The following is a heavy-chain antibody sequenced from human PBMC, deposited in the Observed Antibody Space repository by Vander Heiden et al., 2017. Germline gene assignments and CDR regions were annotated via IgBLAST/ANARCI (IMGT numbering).Heavy chain of an antibody. CDR1: GYTFPGYY. J-gene: IGHJ4*02. CDR2: INPNSGGT. D-gene: IGHD3-22*01. Sequence: QVQLVQSGAEVKKPGASVKVSCKASGYTFPGYYMHWVRQAPGQGLEWMGWINPNSGGTNYAQKFQGRVTMTRDTSISTAYMELSRLRSDDTAVYYCAATYYYDSSGWRFFDYWGQGTLVTVSS. CDR3: AATYYYDSSGWRFFDY. V-gene: IGHV1-2*02.